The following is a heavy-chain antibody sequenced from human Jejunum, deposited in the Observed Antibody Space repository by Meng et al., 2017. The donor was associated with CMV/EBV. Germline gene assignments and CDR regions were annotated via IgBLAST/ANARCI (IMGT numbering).Heavy chain of an antibody. Sequence: CKASGYNFNNCGFTWVRRAPGQGLEWMGYISPCDNNANYAQNFQGRLTLTRDTSTNTAYMELRGLRADDTAVYYCARVFGVAYFDSWGQGTLVTVSS. CDR3: ARVFGVAYFDS. J-gene: IGHJ4*02. D-gene: IGHD3-3*01. CDR1: GYNFNNCG. CDR2: ISPCDNNA. V-gene: IGHV1-18*01.